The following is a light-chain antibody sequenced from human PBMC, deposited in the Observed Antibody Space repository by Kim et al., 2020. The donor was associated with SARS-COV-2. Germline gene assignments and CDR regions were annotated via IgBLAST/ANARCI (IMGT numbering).Light chain of an antibody. CDR2: GAS. Sequence: SLSPGERATLSCRASQSVSSNLAWYQQKPGQAPRLLIYGASTRATGIPTRFSGGGSGTEFTLRISSLQSEDSAVYYCQQNNNWPLTFGGGTKLEI. V-gene: IGKV3-15*01. CDR1: QSVSSN. CDR3: QQNNNWPLT. J-gene: IGKJ4*01.